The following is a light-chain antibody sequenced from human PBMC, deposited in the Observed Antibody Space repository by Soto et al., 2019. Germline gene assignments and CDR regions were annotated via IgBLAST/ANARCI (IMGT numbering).Light chain of an antibody. CDR2: NNN. CDR1: SSNIGTNT. Sequence: SVLPQPPSASVTPGQSVTISCSGSSSNIGTNTVSWYQHLPGTAPKLLIYNNNQRPSGVPDRFSGSKSGTSASLAISGLQSEDEADYYCAAWDDSLSGHFVFGTGSKVTVL. CDR3: AAWDDSLSGHFV. V-gene: IGLV1-44*01. J-gene: IGLJ1*01.